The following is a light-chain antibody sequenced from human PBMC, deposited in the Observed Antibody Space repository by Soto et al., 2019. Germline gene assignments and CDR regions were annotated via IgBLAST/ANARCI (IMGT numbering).Light chain of an antibody. CDR1: NIGREN. CDR2: RDS. J-gene: IGLJ2*01. Sequence: SYELTQPLSVSVALEQTARITCGGNNIGRENVHWYQRKPGQAPLLVIFRDSHRPSGIPERFSGSNSGNTATLTISRAQAGDEADYYCQLWDSKTVVFGGGTKLTVL. V-gene: IGLV3-9*01. CDR3: QLWDSKTVV.